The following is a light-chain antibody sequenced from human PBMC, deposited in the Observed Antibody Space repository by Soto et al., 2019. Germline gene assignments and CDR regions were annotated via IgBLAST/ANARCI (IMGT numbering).Light chain of an antibody. CDR1: SSNIGRNY. CDR3: AAWDDSLSVFYV. Sequence: QSVLTQPPSASGTPGQRVTISCSGSSSNIGRNYVYWYQQLPGTAPKLLIYRNNQRPSGVPDRFSGSKSGTSASLAISGLRFEDEADYYCAAWDDSLSVFYVFGTGTKVTVL. J-gene: IGLJ1*01. V-gene: IGLV1-47*01. CDR2: RNN.